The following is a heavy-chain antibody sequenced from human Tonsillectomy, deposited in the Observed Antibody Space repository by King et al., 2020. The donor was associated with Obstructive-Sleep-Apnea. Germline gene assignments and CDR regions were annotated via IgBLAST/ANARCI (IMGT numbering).Heavy chain of an antibody. V-gene: IGHV4-31*03. J-gene: IGHJ3*02. CDR2: ISYSGST. Sequence: VQLQESGPGLVKPSQTLSLTCTVSGGSISSGSYYWSWIRQHPGKGLEWIGYISYSGSTYYSPSLKSRVTISVDTSKNQLSLKLPSVTAADTAVYYCARDGSGSSGAFDIWGQGKMVTVSS. CDR3: ARDGSGSSGAFDI. D-gene: IGHD3-10*01. CDR1: GGSISSGSYY.